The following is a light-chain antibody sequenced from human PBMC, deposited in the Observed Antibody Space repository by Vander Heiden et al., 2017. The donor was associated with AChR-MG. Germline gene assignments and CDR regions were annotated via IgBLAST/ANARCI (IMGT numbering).Light chain of an antibody. V-gene: IGLV1-51*01. J-gene: IGLJ3*02. Sequence: QSVVTPPSSVSAVPGQKVTISCSGSSSNIGKNHVSWYQQLPGSAPKPLIYDNTKRPSGIPDRFSGSKSGTSATLGITGLQTGDEGDYYCGTWDRTLSVWVFGGGTKLTVL. CDR1: SSNIGKNH. CDR2: DNT. CDR3: GTWDRTLSVWV.